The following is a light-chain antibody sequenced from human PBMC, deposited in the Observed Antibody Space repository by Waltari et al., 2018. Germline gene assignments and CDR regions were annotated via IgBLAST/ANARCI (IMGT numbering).Light chain of an antibody. Sequence: HSALAQPASVSGSPGQSITISRTGTSSDVGGYNYVSWYQQHPGKAPTLMIYDVNNRPSGVSNRFSGSKSGNTASLTISGLQAEDEADYYCSSFTRTNSWVFGGGTKLTVL. J-gene: IGLJ3*02. V-gene: IGLV2-14*03. CDR3: SSFTRTNSWV. CDR2: DVN. CDR1: SSDVGGYNY.